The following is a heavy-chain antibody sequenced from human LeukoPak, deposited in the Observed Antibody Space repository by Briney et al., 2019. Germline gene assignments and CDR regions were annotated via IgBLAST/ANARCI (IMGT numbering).Heavy chain of an antibody. CDR1: GGSIISSSHF. CDR2: MYYAGTT. J-gene: IGHJ5*02. Sequence: PSEILSLTCTVSGGSIISSSHFWGWIRQPPGKGLEWIGTMYYAGTTYYNPSLKSRVTISVDTSKEQTSLNLRSVTAADTAVYYCARQLANWGPDLWGQGIHVIVSS. CDR3: ARQLANWGPDL. D-gene: IGHD7-27*01. V-gene: IGHV4-39*01.